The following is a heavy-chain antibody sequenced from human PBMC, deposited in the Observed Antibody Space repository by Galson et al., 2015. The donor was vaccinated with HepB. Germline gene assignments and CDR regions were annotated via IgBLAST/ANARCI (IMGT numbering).Heavy chain of an antibody. CDR1: GFTFSRYA. CDR3: ARGPGHYYYYGMDV. D-gene: IGHD1-14*01. Sequence: SLRLSCAASGFTFSRYAMHWVRQAPGKGLEWVAIISHDGSSKYYADSVKGRFTISRDNSKNTLYLQMNSLRAEDTAVYYCARGPGHYYYYGMDVWGQGTPVTVSS. V-gene: IGHV3-30*04. CDR2: ISHDGSSK. J-gene: IGHJ6*02.